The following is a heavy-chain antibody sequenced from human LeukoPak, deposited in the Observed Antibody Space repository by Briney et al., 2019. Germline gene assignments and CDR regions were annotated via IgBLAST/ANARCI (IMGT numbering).Heavy chain of an antibody. V-gene: IGHV3-30*02. D-gene: IGHD3-22*01. Sequence: GGSLRLSCAASGFTFSSYSMNWVRQAPGKGLEWVAFIRFDGNNKYYADSVKGRFTISRDNSKNTLYLQMNSLRAEDTAVYYCAKDSSVYYYDSRNFDYWGQGTLVTVSS. J-gene: IGHJ4*02. CDR3: AKDSSVYYYDSRNFDY. CDR2: IRFDGNNK. CDR1: GFTFSSYS.